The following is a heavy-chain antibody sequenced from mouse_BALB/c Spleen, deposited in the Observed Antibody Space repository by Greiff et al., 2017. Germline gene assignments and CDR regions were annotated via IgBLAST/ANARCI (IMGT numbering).Heavy chain of an antibody. D-gene: IGHD2-2*01. CDR1: GYTFTSYT. CDR3: AREAGGYALAY. CDR2: INPSSGYT. Sequence: AAELARPGASVKMSCKASGYTFTSYTMHWVKQRPGQGLEWIGYINPSSGYTEYNQKFKDKTTLTADKSSSTAYMQLSSLTSEDSAVYYCAREAGGYALAYWGQGTLVTVSA. J-gene: IGHJ3*01. V-gene: IGHV1-4*02.